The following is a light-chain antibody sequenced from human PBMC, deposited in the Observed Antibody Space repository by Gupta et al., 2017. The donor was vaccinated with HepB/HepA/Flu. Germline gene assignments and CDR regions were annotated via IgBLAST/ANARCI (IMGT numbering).Light chain of an antibody. CDR2: NDD. CDR1: SSNVGRDN. CDR3: AAWDNSLSAYV. Sequence: QPVLTQPPSAVGTPGQRVAISCSGSSSNVGRDNVYWYRQLPGTAPKLLIYNDDRRPSGVPDRFSGSKSGTSASLAISGLRSEDEADYYCAAWDNSLSAYVFGTGTGVTVL. V-gene: IGLV1-47*02. J-gene: IGLJ1*01.